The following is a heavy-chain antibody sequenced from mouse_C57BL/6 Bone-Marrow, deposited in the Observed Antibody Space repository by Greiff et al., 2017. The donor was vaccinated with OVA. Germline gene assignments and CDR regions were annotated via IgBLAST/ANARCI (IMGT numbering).Heavy chain of an antibody. V-gene: IGHV1-64*01. CDR3: ARKGGYVWYFDG. Sequence: QVQLQQPGAELVKPGASVKLSCKASGYTFTSYWMHWVKQRPGHGLEWIGMIHPHSGSTNYNEKFKSKATLTVDKSSSTAYMQLSSLTSEDSAVYYCARKGGYVWYFDGWGTGTTVTVSS. CDR1: GYTFTSYW. CDR2: IHPHSGST. J-gene: IGHJ1*03. D-gene: IGHD2-2*01.